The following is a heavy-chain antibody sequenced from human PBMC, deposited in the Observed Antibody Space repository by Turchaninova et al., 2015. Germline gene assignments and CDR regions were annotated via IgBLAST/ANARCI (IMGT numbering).Heavy chain of an antibody. CDR2: IKHSGST. J-gene: IGHJ5*02. V-gene: IGHV4-34*01. Sequence: QVQLQPWGPGLLQPSGSLSLTCAVYGGSFSGYYWSWIRQPPGKGLECIGEIKHSGSTNYNLSLKSRVTISVDTSKNQFSLKLSSVTAADTAVYYCARGGRFLESRSRWFDPWGQGTLVTVSS. D-gene: IGHD3-3*01. CDR3: ARGGRFLESRSRWFDP. CDR1: GGSFSGYY.